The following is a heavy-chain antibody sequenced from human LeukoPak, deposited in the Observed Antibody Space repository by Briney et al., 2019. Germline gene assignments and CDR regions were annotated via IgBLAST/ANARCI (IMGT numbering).Heavy chain of an antibody. CDR2: IYPGDSDT. D-gene: IGHD4-17*01. Sequence: GESLKISCKGSGYSFTSYWIGWVRQMPGKGLEWMGIIYPGDSDTRYSPSFQGQVTISADKSISTAYLQWSSLKASDTAMYYCAPAAGYGDYVGCFDYWGQGTLVTVSS. V-gene: IGHV5-51*01. CDR1: GYSFTSYW. J-gene: IGHJ4*02. CDR3: APAAGYGDYVGCFDY.